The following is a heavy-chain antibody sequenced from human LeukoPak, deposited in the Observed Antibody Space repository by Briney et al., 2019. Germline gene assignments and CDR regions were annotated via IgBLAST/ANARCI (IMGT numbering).Heavy chain of an antibody. D-gene: IGHD3-22*01. CDR3: ATDLYYDSSGSPHY. J-gene: IGHJ4*02. CDR1: GYTLTELS. V-gene: IGHV1-24*01. Sequence: ASVTVSFKVSGYTLTELSMHWVRQAPGKGLEWMGGFDPEDGETIYAQKFQGRVTMTEDTSTDTAYMELSSLRSEDTAVYYCATDLYYDSSGSPHYWGQGTLVTVSS. CDR2: FDPEDGET.